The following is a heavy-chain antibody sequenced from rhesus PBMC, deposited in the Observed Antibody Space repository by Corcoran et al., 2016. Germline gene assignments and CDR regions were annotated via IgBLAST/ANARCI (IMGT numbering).Heavy chain of an antibody. Sequence: QVTLKESGPALVKPTQTLTLTCTFSGFSPSTSGMRVSWIRQSPGKALEWLARLDWDDVKYYNTSLKNRLTISKDTSKNQVVLTMTNMDPEDTATYYCARRDSYRGFDYWGQGVLVTVSS. J-gene: IGHJ4*01. CDR2: LDWDDVK. D-gene: IGHD5-12*01. CDR3: ARRDSYRGFDY. CDR1: GFSPSTSGMR. V-gene: IGHV2S2*01.